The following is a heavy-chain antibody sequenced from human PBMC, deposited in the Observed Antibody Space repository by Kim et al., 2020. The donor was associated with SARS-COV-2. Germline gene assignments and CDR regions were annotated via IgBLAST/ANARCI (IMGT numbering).Heavy chain of an antibody. CDR2: IYTSGST. Sequence: SETLSLTCTVSGGSISSYYWSWIRQPAGKGLEWIGRIYTSGSTNYNPSLKSLVTMSVDTSKNQFSLKLSSVTAADTAVYYCARDLLVPAARHRNWYFDLWGRGTLVTVSS. J-gene: IGHJ2*01. CDR1: GGSISSYY. D-gene: IGHD2-2*01. CDR3: ARDLLVPAARHRNWYFDL. V-gene: IGHV4-4*07.